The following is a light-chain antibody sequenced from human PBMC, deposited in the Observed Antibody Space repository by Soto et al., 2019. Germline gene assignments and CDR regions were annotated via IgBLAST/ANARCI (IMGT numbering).Light chain of an antibody. V-gene: IGKV3-20*01. CDR3: QQYNNSPEYT. J-gene: IGKJ2*01. Sequence: EIVLTQSPGTLPLSPGERATLSCKASQSVTSRYLAWYKQKPGQAPRLLIYGASSRATGIPDRFSGSESGTGFTLTISTLEPEDFAVYFCQQYNNSPEYTFRQRTRLEIK. CDR1: QSVTSRY. CDR2: GAS.